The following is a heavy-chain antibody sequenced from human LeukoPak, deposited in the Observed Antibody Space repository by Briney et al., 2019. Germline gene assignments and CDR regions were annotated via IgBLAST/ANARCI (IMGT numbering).Heavy chain of an antibody. CDR3: ARGELLGYSGYDYFDY. V-gene: IGHV1-69*06. J-gene: IGHJ4*02. D-gene: IGHD5-12*01. CDR1: GGTFSSYA. Sequence: ASVKVSCKASGGTFSSYAISWVRQAPGQGLEWMGGIIPIFGTANYAQKFQGRVTITADKSTSTAYMELSSLRSEDTAVYYCARGELLGYSGYDYFDYWGQGTLVTVSS. CDR2: IIPIFGTA.